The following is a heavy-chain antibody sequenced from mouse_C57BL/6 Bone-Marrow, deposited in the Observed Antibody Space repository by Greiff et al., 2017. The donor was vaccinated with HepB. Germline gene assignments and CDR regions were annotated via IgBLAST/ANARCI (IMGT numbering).Heavy chain of an antibody. CDR1: GYTFTSYW. CDR2: INPSNGGT. CDR3: ARGGTTVVERGYFDV. Sequence: VQLQQSGTELVKPGASVKLSCKASGYTFTSYWMHWVKQRPGQGLEWIGNINPSNGGTNYNEKFKSKATLTVDKSSSTAYMQLSSLTSEDSAVYYCARGGTTVVERGYFDVWGTGTTVTVSS. J-gene: IGHJ1*03. D-gene: IGHD1-1*01. V-gene: IGHV1-53*01.